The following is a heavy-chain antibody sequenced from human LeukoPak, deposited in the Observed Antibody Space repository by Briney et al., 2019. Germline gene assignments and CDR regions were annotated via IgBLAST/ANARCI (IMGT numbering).Heavy chain of an antibody. CDR1: GYTLTELS. CDR2: FDPEDGET. J-gene: IGHJ4*02. Sequence: APVKVSCKVSGYTLTELSMHWVRQVPGKGLEWMGGFDPEDGETIYAQKLQGRVTMTEDTSIDTAYMELSSLRSEDTAVYYCGTYERIGDWGQGTLVTVSS. CDR3: GTYERIGD. D-gene: IGHD2-15*01. V-gene: IGHV1-24*01.